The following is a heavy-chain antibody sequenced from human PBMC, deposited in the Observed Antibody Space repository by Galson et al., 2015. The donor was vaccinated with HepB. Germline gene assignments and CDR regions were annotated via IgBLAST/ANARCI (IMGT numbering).Heavy chain of an antibody. CDR3: AADPHRTTVTTRLF. CDR1: GHTLTELS. J-gene: IGHJ4*02. D-gene: IGHD4-17*01. CDR2: YAPEDGET. Sequence: SVKVSCKVSGHTLTELSVHWVRLIPGKGLEWMGGYAPEDGETIYAQKFQGRFTMTEDTSTAYMHLNNLGFDDTAVYYCAADPHRTTVTTRLFWGQGPLVAVAS. V-gene: IGHV1-24*01.